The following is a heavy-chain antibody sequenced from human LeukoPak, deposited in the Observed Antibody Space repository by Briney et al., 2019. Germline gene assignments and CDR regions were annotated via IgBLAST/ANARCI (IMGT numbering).Heavy chain of an antibody. CDR1: GGSISSYY. J-gene: IGHJ6*03. V-gene: IGHV4-4*07. D-gene: IGHD2-2*01. CDR3: AREAEDIVVVPAATYYYYYYMDV. CDR2: IYTSGST. Sequence: KPSETLSLTCTVSGGSISSYYWSWIRQPAGKGLEWIGRIYTSGSTNYNPSLKSRVTMSVDTSTNQFSLKLCSVTAADTAVYYCAREAEDIVVVPAATYYYYYYMDVWGKGTTVTVSS.